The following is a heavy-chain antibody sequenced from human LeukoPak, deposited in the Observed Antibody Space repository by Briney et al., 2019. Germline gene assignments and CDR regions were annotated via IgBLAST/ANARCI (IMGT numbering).Heavy chain of an antibody. J-gene: IGHJ6*03. D-gene: IGHD2-8*01. CDR2: MYHSGST. CDR3: ARDCMRSYYYYMDV. V-gene: IGHV4-38-2*02. Sequence: MASETLSLTCSVSGYSISSAYYWGWIRQPPGKGLEWIGTMYHSGSTNYNPSLKSRVTISVDTSKDQFSLKLSSVTAADTAVYYCARDCMRSYYYYMDVWGKGTTVTVSS. CDR1: GYSISSAYY.